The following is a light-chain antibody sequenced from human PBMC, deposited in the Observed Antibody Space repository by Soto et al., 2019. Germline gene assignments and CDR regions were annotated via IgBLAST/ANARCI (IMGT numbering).Light chain of an antibody. CDR1: QSVSSNS. J-gene: IGKJ1*01. CDR2: GAS. Sequence: IVLIQSPATLSVSPGERATLSCRASQSVSSNSLAWFQQKSGQAPRLLIYGASSRATGIPDRFSASGSGTDFTLTISRLEPEDFAVYYCQQYGSSPRTFGQGTKVDI. V-gene: IGKV3-20*01. CDR3: QQYGSSPRT.